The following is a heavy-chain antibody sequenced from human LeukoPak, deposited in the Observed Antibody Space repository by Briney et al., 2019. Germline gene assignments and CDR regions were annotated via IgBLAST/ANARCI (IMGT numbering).Heavy chain of an antibody. D-gene: IGHD3-10*01. Sequence: SETLSLTCTVSGGSISSYYWSWIRQPPGKGLQWIGYIYYSGSTNYNPSLKSRVTISVDTSKNQFSLKLSSVTAADTAVYYCAREYGSGSSWGQGTLVTVSS. J-gene: IGHJ5*02. V-gene: IGHV4-59*01. CDR3: AREYGSGSS. CDR2: IYYSGST. CDR1: GGSISSYY.